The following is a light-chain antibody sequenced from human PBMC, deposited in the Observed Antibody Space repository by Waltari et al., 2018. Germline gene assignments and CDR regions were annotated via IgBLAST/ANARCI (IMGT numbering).Light chain of an antibody. CDR2: WAS. Sequence: DIVMTQSPDSLAVSLGERATIKCKSSQSVLKNSINKNSFGWYQQKPGQPPTLLIYWASTRESGVPDRVSGSASGTDFTLPISSQRAEDVGVYYCQQYYSPPYTFGQGTKLEI. J-gene: IGKJ2*01. CDR1: QSVLKNSINKNS. V-gene: IGKV4-1*01. CDR3: QQYYSPPYT.